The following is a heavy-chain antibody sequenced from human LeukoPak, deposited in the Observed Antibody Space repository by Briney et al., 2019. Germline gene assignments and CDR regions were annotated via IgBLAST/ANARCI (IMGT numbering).Heavy chain of an antibody. CDR2: INPYNGNT. Sequence: ASVKVSCKASGYTFITYGINWVRQAPGQAPEWMGWINPYNGNTKYAQKFQGRVTMTTDTSTSTSYMELRSLRSDDTAVYYCARLGSRGYFAIDYWGQGTLVTVAS. V-gene: IGHV1-18*01. CDR1: GYTFITYG. CDR3: ARLGSRGYFAIDY. D-gene: IGHD3-22*01. J-gene: IGHJ4*02.